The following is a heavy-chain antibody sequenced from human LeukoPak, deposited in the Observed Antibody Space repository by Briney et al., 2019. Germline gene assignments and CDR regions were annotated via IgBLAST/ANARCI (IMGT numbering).Heavy chain of an antibody. V-gene: IGHV6-1*01. CDR2: TYYRFKWYN. D-gene: IGHD2-2*01. Sequence: SQTLSLTCAISGDSVSSNSAAWNWIRQSPSRGLEWLGRTYYRFKWYNDYAVSVKSRITINPDTSKNQFSLQLNSVTPEDTAVYYCARSVGTVVVPAAVTYGMDVWGQGTTVTVSS. CDR1: GDSVSSNSAA. CDR3: ARSVGTVVVPAAVTYGMDV. J-gene: IGHJ6*02.